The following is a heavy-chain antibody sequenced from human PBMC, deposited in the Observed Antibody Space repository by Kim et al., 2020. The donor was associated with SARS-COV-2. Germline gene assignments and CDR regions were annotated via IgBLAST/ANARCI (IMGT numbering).Heavy chain of an antibody. CDR3: ARDMPRHFDFWSGYSYYYYYGMDG. V-gene: IGHV1-3*01. CDR2: INAGDGNT. Sequence: ASVKVSCKASGYTFTSYAMNWVRQAPGQRLEWMGWINAGDGNTKYSQKFQGRVTITRDTSASTAYMELSSLRSEDTAVYYCARDMPRHFDFWSGYSYYYYYGMDGWGQGTTVTVSS. J-gene: IGHJ6*02. D-gene: IGHD3-3*01. CDR1: GYTFTSYA.